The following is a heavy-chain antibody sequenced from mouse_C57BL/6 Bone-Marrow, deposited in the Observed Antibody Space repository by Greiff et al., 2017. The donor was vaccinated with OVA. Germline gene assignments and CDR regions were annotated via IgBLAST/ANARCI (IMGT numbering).Heavy chain of an antibody. J-gene: IGHJ2*01. CDR1: GYSITSGYY. V-gene: IGHV3-6*01. CDR3: ALDSYGSRGGYVDY. Sequence: EVQVVESGPGLVKPSQSLSLTCSVTGYSITSGYYWNWLRQSPGNKLEWMGYISYDGSNNYNPSLKNRISITRDTSKNQFFLKLNSVTTEDTVTYICALDSYGSRGGYVDYWGQGTTLTVSS. D-gene: IGHD1-1*01. CDR2: ISYDGSN.